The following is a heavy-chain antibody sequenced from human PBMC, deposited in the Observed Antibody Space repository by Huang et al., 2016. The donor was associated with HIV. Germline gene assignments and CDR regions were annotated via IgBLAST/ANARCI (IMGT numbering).Heavy chain of an antibody. CDR1: GYTFTSYY. D-gene: IGHD2-2*01. J-gene: IGHJ6*02. Sequence: GQSGAEVKKPGASVKVSCKASGYTFTSYYMHWVRQAPGQGLEWMGIINPSGGSTSYAQKFQGRVTMTRDTATSTVYMELSSLRSEDTAVYYCASVRCSSTSCYGMDVWGQGTTVTVSS. CDR2: INPSGGST. CDR3: ASVRCSSTSCYGMDV. V-gene: IGHV1-46*01.